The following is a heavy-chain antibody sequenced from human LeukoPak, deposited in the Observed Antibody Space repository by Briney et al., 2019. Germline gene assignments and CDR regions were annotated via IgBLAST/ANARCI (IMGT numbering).Heavy chain of an antibody. Sequence: GGSLRLSCAASGFTFSSYEMNWVRQAPGRGLEWVSYISSSGSTIYYADSVKGRFTISRDNAKNSLYLQMNSLRAEDTAVYYCARADSSGYSFDYWGQGTLVTVSS. CDR3: ARADSSGYSFDY. CDR1: GFTFSSYE. V-gene: IGHV3-48*03. CDR2: ISSSGSTI. J-gene: IGHJ4*02. D-gene: IGHD3-22*01.